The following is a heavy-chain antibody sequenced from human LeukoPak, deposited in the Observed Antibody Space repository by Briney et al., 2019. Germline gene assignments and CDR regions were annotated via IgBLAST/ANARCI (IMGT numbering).Heavy chain of an antibody. CDR3: ARGSYYGSGSQTDAFDI. D-gene: IGHD3-10*01. V-gene: IGHV4-34*01. CDR2: INHSGST. CDR1: GGSFSGYY. Sequence: PSETLSLTCAVYGGSFSGYYWSWIRQPPGKGLEWIGEINHSGSTNYNPSLKSRVNISVDTSKNQFSLKLSSVTAADTAVYYCARGSYYGSGSQTDAFDIWGQGTMVTVSS. J-gene: IGHJ3*02.